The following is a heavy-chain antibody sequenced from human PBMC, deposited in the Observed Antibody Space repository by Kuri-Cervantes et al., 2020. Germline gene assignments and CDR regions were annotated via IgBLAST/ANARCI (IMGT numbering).Heavy chain of an antibody. V-gene: IGHV3-7*01. Sequence: GESLKISCVVSGFTFRDYWMTWVRQAPGKGLEWVASIKTDGTEKYYVDSVRGRFTISRDNARNSLYLQMNSLRAEDTAVYYCARAVLGYCSSTSCPNWFDPWGQGTLVTVSS. D-gene: IGHD2-2*01. CDR2: IKTDGTEK. CDR1: GFTFRDYW. CDR3: ARAVLGYCSSTSCPNWFDP. J-gene: IGHJ5*02.